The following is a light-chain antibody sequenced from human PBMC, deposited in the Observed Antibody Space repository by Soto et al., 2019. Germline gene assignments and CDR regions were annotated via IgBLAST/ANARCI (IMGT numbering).Light chain of an antibody. CDR2: NDN. Sequence: QSVLTQPPSASGTPGQRVTISCSGSRSNIGSNDVSWYQQLPGTAPKLLIYNDNQRPSGVPDRFSASKSGTSASLAISGLQSEDEDDYYCAAWDDSLNARGVFGGGTKLTVL. V-gene: IGLV1-44*01. CDR3: AAWDDSLNARGV. CDR1: RSNIGSND. J-gene: IGLJ3*02.